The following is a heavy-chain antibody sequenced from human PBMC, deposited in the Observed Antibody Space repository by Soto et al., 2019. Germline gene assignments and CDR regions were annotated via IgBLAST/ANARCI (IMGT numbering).Heavy chain of an antibody. V-gene: IGHV3-30-3*01. CDR2: ISYDGSNK. J-gene: IGHJ4*02. CDR1: GFTFSSYA. D-gene: IGHD3-3*01. Sequence: GGSLRLSCAASGFTFSSYAMHWVRQAPGKGLEWVAVISYDGSNKYYADSVKGRFTISRDNSKNTLYLQMNSLRAEDTAVYYCARGDFWTNDYWGQGTLVTVSS. CDR3: ARGDFWTNDY.